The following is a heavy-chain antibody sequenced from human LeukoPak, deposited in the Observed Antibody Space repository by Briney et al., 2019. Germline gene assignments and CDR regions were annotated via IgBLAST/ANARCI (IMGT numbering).Heavy chain of an antibody. V-gene: IGHV1-2*04. CDR3: ARGRGSSWFYYFDY. CDR1: GYTFTGYY. D-gene: IGHD6-13*01. CDR2: INPNSGGT. Sequence: VASVKVSCKASGYTFTGYYMHWVRQAPGQGLEWMGWINPNSGGTNYAQKFQGWVTMTRDTSISTAYMELSRLRSDDTAVYYCARGRGSSWFYYFDYWGQGTLVTVSS. J-gene: IGHJ4*02.